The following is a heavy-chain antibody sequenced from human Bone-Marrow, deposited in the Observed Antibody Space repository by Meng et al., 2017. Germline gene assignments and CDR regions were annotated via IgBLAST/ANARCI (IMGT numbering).Heavy chain of an antibody. J-gene: IGHJ3*02. CDR2: IYYSGST. Sequence: SETLSLTCTVSGGSISSYYWSWIRQPPGKGLEWIGYIYYSGSTNYNPSLKSRVTISVDTSKNQFSLKLSSVTAADTAVYYCARVHGSSRAFEIWGQGTMVTVSS. CDR3: ARVHGSSRAFEI. V-gene: IGHV4-59*01. D-gene: IGHD1-26*01. CDR1: GGSISSYY.